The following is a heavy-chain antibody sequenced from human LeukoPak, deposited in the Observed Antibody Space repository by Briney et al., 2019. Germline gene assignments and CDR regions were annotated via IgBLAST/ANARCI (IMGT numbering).Heavy chain of an antibody. J-gene: IGHJ6*02. CDR3: AREYYDFWSGYLGRYYYYGMDV. Sequence: GGSLRLSCAASGFTFSSSWMHWVRQAPGKGRVWVSRINTEGGGTTYADSVKRRFTISRDNAKNTLYLQMNSLSAEDTAVYYCAREYYDFWSGYLGRYYYYGMDVWGQGTTVTVSS. V-gene: IGHV3-74*01. D-gene: IGHD3-3*01. CDR1: GFTFSSSW. CDR2: INTEGGGT.